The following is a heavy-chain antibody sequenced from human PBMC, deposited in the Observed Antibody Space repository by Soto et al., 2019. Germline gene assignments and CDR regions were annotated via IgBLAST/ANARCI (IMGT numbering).Heavy chain of an antibody. CDR2: IYYDGNS. V-gene: IGHV4-30-4*01. CDR3: DRDRRWLPRRTKNWLEI. J-gene: IGHJ4*02. D-gene: IGHD5-12*01. CDR1: VCSINSGYCY. Sequence: KPSSSXSLTGTVCVCSINSGYCYWTGVRQPPGKGLEWIGYIYYDGNSQHNPSLKSRVTMSIDTSKNHFSLNLRSVTAADTAVYYCDRDRRWLPRRTKNWLEIWGPGT.